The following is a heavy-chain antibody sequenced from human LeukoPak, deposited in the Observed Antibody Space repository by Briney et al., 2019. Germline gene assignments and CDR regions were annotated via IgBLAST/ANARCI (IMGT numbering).Heavy chain of an antibody. Sequence: SETLSLTCTVSGGSISSYHWSWIRPPPGKGLEWIGYIYYSGSTNYNPSLKSRVTISLDTSKNQFSLKVSSVTAADTAVYYCARHSSGYLSYFDYWGQGTLVPVSS. CDR3: ARHSSGYLSYFDY. D-gene: IGHD3-22*01. J-gene: IGHJ4*02. CDR1: GGSISSYH. V-gene: IGHV4-59*08. CDR2: IYYSGST.